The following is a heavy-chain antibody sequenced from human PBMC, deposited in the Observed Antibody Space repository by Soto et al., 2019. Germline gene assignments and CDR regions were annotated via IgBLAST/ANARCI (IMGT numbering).Heavy chain of an antibody. V-gene: IGHV4-30-4*01. CDR3: ARSSLSVMDV. CDR1: CGSISSGYYY. D-gene: IGHD2-2*01. CDR2: IYYSGNT. Sequence: SETLSLTCSVSCGSISSGYYYWSWIRQPPGKGLEWIGNIYYSGNTYYNPSLKSRLIISIDPSKNQFSLKVGPVTAADTAVYDCARSSLSVMDVWGQGTTVTVSS. J-gene: IGHJ6*02.